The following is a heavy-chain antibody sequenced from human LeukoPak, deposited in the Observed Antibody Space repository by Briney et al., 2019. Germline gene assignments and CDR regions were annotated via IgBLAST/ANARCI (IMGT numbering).Heavy chain of an antibody. CDR2: INHSGST. CDR3: ARQIPYSSSWYYYYYYMDV. D-gene: IGHD6-13*01. V-gene: IGHV4-34*01. Sequence: SETLSLTCAVYGESFSGYYWSWIRQPPGRGLEWIGEINHSGSTNYNPSLKSRVTISVDTSKNQFSLKLSSVTAADTAVYYCARQIPYSSSWYYYYYYMDVWGKGTTVTISS. CDR1: GESFSGYY. J-gene: IGHJ6*03.